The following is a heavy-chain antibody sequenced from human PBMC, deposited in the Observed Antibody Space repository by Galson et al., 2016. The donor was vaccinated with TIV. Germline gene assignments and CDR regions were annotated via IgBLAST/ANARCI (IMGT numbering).Heavy chain of an antibody. CDR3: ARRSTELGLDY. J-gene: IGHJ4*02. CDR1: GYTFTTYW. Sequence: QSGAEVKKPGESLKISCKASGYTFTTYWIGWVRQMPGKGLEWMGIIYPGDSETKYSPSFEGHATTSADKSNNTAYLHWSSLKASDTAIYYCARRSTELGLDYWGQGVLVTVSS. CDR2: IYPGDSET. V-gene: IGHV5-51*03. D-gene: IGHD2/OR15-2a*01.